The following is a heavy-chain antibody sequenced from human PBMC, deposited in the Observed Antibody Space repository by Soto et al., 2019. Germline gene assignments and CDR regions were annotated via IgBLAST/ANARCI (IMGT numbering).Heavy chain of an antibody. V-gene: IGHV5-51*01. Sequence: GEALKISGKGSGYSFTSYWIGWVRQMPGKGLEWMGIIYPGDSDTRYSPSFQGQVTISADKSISAAYLQWSSLKASDTAIYFCARRARGNWALDYWGQGTQVT. CDR1: GYSFTSYW. CDR3: ARRARGNWALDY. CDR2: IYPGDSDT. J-gene: IGHJ4*02. D-gene: IGHD3-16*01.